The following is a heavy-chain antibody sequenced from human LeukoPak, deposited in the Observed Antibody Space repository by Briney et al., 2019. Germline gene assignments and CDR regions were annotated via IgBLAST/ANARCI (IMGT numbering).Heavy chain of an antibody. CDR1: GYTFTSYD. J-gene: IGHJ5*02. V-gene: IGHV1-8*01. CDR3: ARVDYSGSGSYYGNWFDP. D-gene: IGHD3-10*01. CDR2: MNPNSGNT. Sequence: DSVKVSCKASGYTFTSYDINWVRQATGQGLEWMGWMNPNSGNTGYAQKFQGRVTMTRNTSISTAYMELSSLRSEDTAVYYCARVDYSGSGSYYGNWFDPWGQGTLVTVSS.